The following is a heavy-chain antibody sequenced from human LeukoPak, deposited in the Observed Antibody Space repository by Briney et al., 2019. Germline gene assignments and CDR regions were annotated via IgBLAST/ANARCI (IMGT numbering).Heavy chain of an antibody. V-gene: IGHV1-2*06. CDR2: INPNSGGT. D-gene: IGHD3-22*01. CDR1: GYTFTGYY. CDR3: TRGQYDSSGYYFESTFTR. Sequence: ASVKVSCKASGYTFTGYYLHWVRQAPGHGLEWMGRINPNSGGTNFAQKFQGRVTMTRDTSISTAYKELSSLRSDDTAVYYCTRGQYDSSGYYFESTFTRWGQGTLVTVSS. J-gene: IGHJ4*02.